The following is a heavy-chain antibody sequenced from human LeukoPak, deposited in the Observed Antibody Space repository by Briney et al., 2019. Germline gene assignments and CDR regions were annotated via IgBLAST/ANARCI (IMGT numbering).Heavy chain of an antibody. Sequence: GGSLRLSCAASGFTFSSYGMHWVRQAPGKGLEWVAFIRYDGSNKYYADSVKGRFTISRDNGKNSVFLQMNSLRPEDTAVYYCARGEYHQDGIGTNRFDNWGQGALVTVSS. V-gene: IGHV3-30*02. CDR2: IRYDGSNK. CDR1: GFTFSSYG. D-gene: IGHD5-24*01. J-gene: IGHJ4*02. CDR3: ARGEYHQDGIGTNRFDN.